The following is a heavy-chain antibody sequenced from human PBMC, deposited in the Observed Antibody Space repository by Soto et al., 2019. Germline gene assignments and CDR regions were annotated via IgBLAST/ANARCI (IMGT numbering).Heavy chain of an antibody. J-gene: IGHJ6*02. CDR3: ARALYYSSSWNYYYYYGMDV. V-gene: IGHV4-30-2*01. CDR2: IYHSGST. CDR1: GGSISSGGYS. D-gene: IGHD6-13*01. Sequence: SEILSLTCAVSGGSISSGGYSWSWIRQPPGKGLEWIGYIYHSGSTYYNPPLKSRVTISVDRSKNQFSLKLSSVTAADTAVYYCARALYYSSSWNYYYYYGMDVWGQGTTVTVSS.